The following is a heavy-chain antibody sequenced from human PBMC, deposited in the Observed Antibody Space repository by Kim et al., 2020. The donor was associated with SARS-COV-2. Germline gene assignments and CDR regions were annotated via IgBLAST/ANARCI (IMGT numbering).Heavy chain of an antibody. J-gene: IGHJ3*02. V-gene: IGHV3-33*01. CDR3: ARELAAHDAFDI. CDR2: IWYDGSNK. D-gene: IGHD6-6*01. Sequence: GGSLRLSCAASGFTFSSYGMHWVRQAPGKGLEWVAVIWYDGSNKYYADSVKGRFTISRDNSKNTLYLQMNSLRAEDTAVYYCARELAAHDAFDIWGQGTMVTVSS. CDR1: GFTFSSYG.